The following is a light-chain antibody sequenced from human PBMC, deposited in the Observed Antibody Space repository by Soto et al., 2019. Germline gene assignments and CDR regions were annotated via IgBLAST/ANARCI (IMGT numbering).Light chain of an antibody. J-gene: IGLJ2*01. CDR2: DVS. CDR1: SSDVGGYNY. Sequence: QSALTQPASVSGSPGQSITISCTGTSSDVGGYNYVSWYQQHTDKAPKLMISDVSNRPSGVSNRFSGSKSGNTASLTISGLQAEDEADYYCSSYTTSTTLVVFGGGTKLTVL. V-gene: IGLV2-14*03. CDR3: SSYTTSTTLVV.